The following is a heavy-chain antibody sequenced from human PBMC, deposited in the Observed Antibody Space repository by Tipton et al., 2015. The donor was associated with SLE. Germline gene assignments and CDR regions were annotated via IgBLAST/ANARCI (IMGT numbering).Heavy chain of an antibody. Sequence: QLVQSGAEVKKPGASVKVSCKASGYSFTGYYIHWVRQAPGQGLEWLGWINPYTGGTNYLQKFQGRVTMTRDMSMSTAYMELSSLRSDDTAVYYCARDSLAPAAPDYWGQGTLVTVSS. CDR2: INPYTGGT. J-gene: IGHJ4*02. D-gene: IGHD2-2*01. V-gene: IGHV1-2*02. CDR3: ARDSLAPAAPDY. CDR1: GYSFTGYY.